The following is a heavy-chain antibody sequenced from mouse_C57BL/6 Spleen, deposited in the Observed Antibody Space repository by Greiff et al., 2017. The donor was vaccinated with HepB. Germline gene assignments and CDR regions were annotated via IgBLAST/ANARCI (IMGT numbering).Heavy chain of an antibody. CDR2: ISSGSSTI. D-gene: IGHD1-1*01. CDR1: GFTFSDYG. CDR3: AFTTVVPHYFDY. J-gene: IGHJ2*01. V-gene: IGHV5-17*01. Sequence: DVKLVESGGGLVKPGGSLKLSCAASGFTFSDYGMHWVRQAPEKGLEWVAYISSGSSTIYYADTVKGRFTISRDNAKNTLFLQMTSLRSEDTAMYYCAFTTVVPHYFDYWGQGTTLTVSS.